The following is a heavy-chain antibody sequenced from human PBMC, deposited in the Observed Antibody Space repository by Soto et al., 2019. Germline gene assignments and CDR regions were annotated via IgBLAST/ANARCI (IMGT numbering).Heavy chain of an antibody. D-gene: IGHD3-22*01. J-gene: IGHJ4*02. Sequence: GESLKISCKGSGYTFSSHWIAWVRQMPGEGLEWMGIIHPGDSDTRYSPSFQGQVTISADKSLSAAYLQWSSLRTSDTATYYCARQAVPSIVTPGSDFDYWGQGTQVTVSS. CDR2: IHPGDSDT. V-gene: IGHV5-51*01. CDR1: GYTFSSHW. CDR3: ARQAVPSIVTPGSDFDY.